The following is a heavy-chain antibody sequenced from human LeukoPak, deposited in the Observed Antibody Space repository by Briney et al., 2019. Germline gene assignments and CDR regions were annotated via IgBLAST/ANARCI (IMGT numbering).Heavy chain of an antibody. Sequence: ASVKVSCKASGYTFTGYYMHWVRQAPGQGLEWLGIINPSGGSTTYAQNFQDRVTMTRDTSTSTVYMELSSLGSEDTAVYYCARARPAHLDYWGQGTLVTVSS. J-gene: IGHJ4*02. CDR2: INPSGGST. V-gene: IGHV1-46*01. CDR3: ARARPAHLDY. CDR1: GYTFTGYY.